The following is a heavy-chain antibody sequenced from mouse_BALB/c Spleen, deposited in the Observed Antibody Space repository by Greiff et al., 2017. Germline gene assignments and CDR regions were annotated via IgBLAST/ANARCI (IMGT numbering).Heavy chain of an antibody. CDR3: ARDLYYGSSYGAMDY. V-gene: IGHV3-6*02. CDR2: ISYDGSN. J-gene: IGHJ4*01. CDR1: GYSITSGYY. Sequence: EVKVEESGPGLVKPSQSLSLTCSVTGYSITSGYYWNWIRQFPGNKLEWMGYISYDGSNNYNPSLKNRISITRDTSKNQFFLKLNSVTTEDTATYYCARDLYYGSSYGAMDYWGQGTSVTVSS. D-gene: IGHD1-1*01.